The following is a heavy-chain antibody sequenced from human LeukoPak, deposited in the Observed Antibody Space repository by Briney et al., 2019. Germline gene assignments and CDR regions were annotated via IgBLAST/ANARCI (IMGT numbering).Heavy chain of an antibody. V-gene: IGHV1-46*01. Sequence: ASVKLSCKASGYTFTSYYMHWVRQAPGQGLEWMGIINPSGGSTSYAQKFQGRVTMTRDMSTSTVYMELSSLRSEDTAVYYCARAAEWGVEDIVVVPAAPYNWFDPWGQGTLVTVSS. D-gene: IGHD2-2*01. J-gene: IGHJ5*02. CDR3: ARAAEWGVEDIVVVPAAPYNWFDP. CDR2: INPSGGST. CDR1: GYTFTSYY.